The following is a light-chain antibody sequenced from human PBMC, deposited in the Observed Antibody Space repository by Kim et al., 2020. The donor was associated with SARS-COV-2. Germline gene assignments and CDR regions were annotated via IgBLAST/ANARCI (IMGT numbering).Light chain of an antibody. V-gene: IGLV7-43*01. CDR1: TGAVTSGYY. CDR2: GAS. J-gene: IGLJ3*02. CDR3: LLYHGGVWV. Sequence: QAVVTQEPSLTVSPGGTVTLTCASSTGAVTSGYYPNWFQQKPGQAPRSLIFGASNKHSWTAARFSGSLLGGKAALTLSGVQPEDEAEYYCLLYHGGVWVFGGGTQLTVL.